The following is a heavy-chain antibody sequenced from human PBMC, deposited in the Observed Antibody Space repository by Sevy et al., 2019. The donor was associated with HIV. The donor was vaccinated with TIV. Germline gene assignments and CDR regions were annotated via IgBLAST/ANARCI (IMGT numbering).Heavy chain of an antibody. D-gene: IGHD7-27*01. CDR1: GFTFSSYA. J-gene: IGHJ4*02. V-gene: IGHV3-23*01. Sequence: GGSLRLSCAASGFTFSSYAMSWVRQAPGKGLEWVSAISGSGGSTYYVDSVKGRFTISRDNSKNTLYLQMNSLRAEDTAVYYCAKCPRTGEPGDYYFDYWGQGTLVTVSS. CDR2: ISGSGGST. CDR3: AKCPRTGEPGDYYFDY.